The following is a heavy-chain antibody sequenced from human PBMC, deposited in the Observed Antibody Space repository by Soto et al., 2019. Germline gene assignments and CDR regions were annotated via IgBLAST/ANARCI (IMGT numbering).Heavy chain of an antibody. CDR3: AAYYDYVWGSYREDFDY. CDR1: GFTFSSYA. Sequence: QVQLVESGGGVVKPGRSLRLSCAASGFTFSSYAMHWVRQAPGKGLEWVAVISYDGSNKYYADSVKGRFTISRDNSKNTLYLQMNSLRAEDTAVYYCAAYYDYVWGSYREDFDYWGQGTLVTVSS. J-gene: IGHJ4*02. D-gene: IGHD3-16*02. CDR2: ISYDGSNK. V-gene: IGHV3-30-3*01.